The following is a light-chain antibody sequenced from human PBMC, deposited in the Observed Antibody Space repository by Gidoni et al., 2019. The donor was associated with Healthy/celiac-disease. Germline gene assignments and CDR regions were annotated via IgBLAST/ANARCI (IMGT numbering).Light chain of an antibody. V-gene: IGLV3-1*01. CDR2: QDS. CDR3: QAWDSSNVV. Sequence: SYELTQPPPVSVSPGQTASITCSGDKLGDKYACWYQQKPGQSPVLVIYQDSKRPSGIPARFSGSNSGNTATLTISGTQAMDEADYYCQAWDSSNVVFGGGTKLTVL. J-gene: IGLJ2*01. CDR1: KLGDKY.